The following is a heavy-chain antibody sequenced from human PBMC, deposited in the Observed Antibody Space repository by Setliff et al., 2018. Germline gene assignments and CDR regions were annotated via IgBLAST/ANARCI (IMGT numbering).Heavy chain of an antibody. CDR1: GDSMSFSY. CDR2: IYYSGST. Sequence: SETLSLTCSVSGDSMSFSYWSWIRQPPGKGLEWIGYIYYSGSTDSHPALKSRVSISIDTSKNQFSLKLSSVTAADTAVYYCARSFSRREKFLLDYWGQGALVTVSS. CDR3: ARSFSRREKFLLDY. V-gene: IGHV4-59*08. J-gene: IGHJ4*02.